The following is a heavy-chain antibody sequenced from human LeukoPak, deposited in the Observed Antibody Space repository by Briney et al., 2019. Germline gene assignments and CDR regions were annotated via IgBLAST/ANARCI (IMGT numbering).Heavy chain of an antibody. CDR2: INWNGGTT. CDR3: ARLLSSGTTRNNWFDP. J-gene: IGHJ5*02. CDR1: GFTFDDYG. Sequence: GGSLRLSCAASGFTFDDYGMSWVRHAPGKGLEWVSGINWNGGTTGYVDSVKGRFTISRDNAKNSLYLQVNSLRAEDTALYYCARLLSSGTTRNNWFDPWGQGTLVTVSS. D-gene: IGHD1-1*01. V-gene: IGHV3-20*04.